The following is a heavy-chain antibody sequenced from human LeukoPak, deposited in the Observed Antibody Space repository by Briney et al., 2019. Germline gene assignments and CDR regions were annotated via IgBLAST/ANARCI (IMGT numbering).Heavy chain of an antibody. CDR3: ARGSHYYDSGAYYSNAFDV. CDR1: GGSISSGSSY. CDR2: IYYSGST. Sequence: SETLPLTCTVSGGSISSGSSYCGWIRQPPGKGLEWIGNIYYSGSTYYNPSIESRVTISVDTSKNQFSLKLSSVNAADTAVYYCARGSHYYDSGAYYSNAFDVWGQGTMVTVPS. D-gene: IGHD3-22*01. J-gene: IGHJ3*01. V-gene: IGHV4-39*07.